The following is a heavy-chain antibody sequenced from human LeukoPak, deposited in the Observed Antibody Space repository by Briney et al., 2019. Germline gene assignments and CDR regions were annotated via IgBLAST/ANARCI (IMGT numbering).Heavy chain of an antibody. D-gene: IGHD6-13*01. CDR1: GFTFSSHW. V-gene: IGHV3-74*01. Sequence: GGSLRLSCAASGFTFSSHWMHWVRQPPGKGLEWVSRIKTDGSSTDYADSVKGRFTISRDNAKHTLYLQMNSLRAEDTAVYYCAKDRSSSSWFDGSEIWGQGTMVTISS. CDR2: IKTDGSST. J-gene: IGHJ3*02. CDR3: AKDRSSSSWFDGSEI.